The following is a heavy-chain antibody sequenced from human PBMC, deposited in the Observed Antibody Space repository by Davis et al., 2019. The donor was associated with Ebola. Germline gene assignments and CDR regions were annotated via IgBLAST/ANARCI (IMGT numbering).Heavy chain of an antibody. V-gene: IGHV3-11*04. CDR3: ARGYSSGLDY. D-gene: IGHD6-19*01. J-gene: IGHJ4*02. CDR1: GFIFSDYY. CDR2: INTGGGSF. Sequence: GESLKISCAASGFIFSDYYMSWIRQAPGKGLEWVSYINTGGGSFFYGDSVKGRFTISRDYAKNSLYLQMNSLRDEDTAVYYCARGYSSGLDYWGQGTLVTVSS.